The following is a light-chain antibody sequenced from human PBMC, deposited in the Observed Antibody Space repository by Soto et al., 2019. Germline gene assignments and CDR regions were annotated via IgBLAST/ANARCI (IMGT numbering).Light chain of an antibody. V-gene: IGKV3-15*01. CDR1: QSISTE. Sequence: EIAMTQSPATLSVSPGERATLSCRASQSISTELAWYQQIPGQPPRLLIYSASTRATGVPAGFTGSGSGSEFTLTLRWLQSEDFAIYYCQQGHNWPLTFGQGTRLEI. CDR2: SAS. CDR3: QQGHNWPLT. J-gene: IGKJ2*01.